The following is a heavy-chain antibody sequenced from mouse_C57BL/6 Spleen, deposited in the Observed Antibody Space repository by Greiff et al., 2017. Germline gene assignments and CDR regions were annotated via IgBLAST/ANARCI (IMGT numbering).Heavy chain of an antibody. CDR2: IYPGGGYT. D-gene: IGHD1-1*01. V-gene: IGHV1-63*01. CDR1: GYTFTNYW. J-gene: IGHJ2*01. CDR3: ARGGTTVVEGFDY. Sequence: QVQLQQSGAELVRPGTSVKMSCKASGYTFTNYWIGWAKQRPGHGLEWIGDIYPGGGYTNYNEKFKGKATLTADKSASTAYMQFSSLTSEDSAIYDCARGGTTVVEGFDYGGQGTTLTVSS.